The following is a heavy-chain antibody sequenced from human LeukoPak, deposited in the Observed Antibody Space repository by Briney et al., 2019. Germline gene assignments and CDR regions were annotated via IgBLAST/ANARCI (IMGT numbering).Heavy chain of an antibody. V-gene: IGHV1-2*02. D-gene: IGHD3-10*01. Sequence: ASVKVSCKASGYTFTGYYMHWVRQAPGQGLERMGWINPNSGDTNYAQKFQDRVTMTRDTSISTAYMEMSRLRFDDTAVYYCARGSLRYFDYWGQGTLVTVSS. CDR2: INPNSGDT. CDR1: GYTFTGYY. J-gene: IGHJ4*02. CDR3: ARGSLRYFDY.